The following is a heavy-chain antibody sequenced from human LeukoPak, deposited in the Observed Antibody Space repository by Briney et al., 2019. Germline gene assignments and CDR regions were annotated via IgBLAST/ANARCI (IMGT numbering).Heavy chain of an antibody. CDR1: GFTFSSYA. CDR2: ISGSGGRT. J-gene: IGHJ4*02. CDR3: ANPPTVTSFDH. Sequence: GGSLRLSCAAPGFTFSSYAMNSVRQAPGKGLERVSSISGSGGRTYYADSVKGRFTISRDNSKNTLYLQMNSLRAEDTAVYYCANPPTVTSFDHWGQGTLVTVSS. V-gene: IGHV3-23*01. D-gene: IGHD4-11*01.